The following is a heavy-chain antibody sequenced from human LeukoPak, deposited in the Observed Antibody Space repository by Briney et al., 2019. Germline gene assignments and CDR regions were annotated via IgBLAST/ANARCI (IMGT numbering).Heavy chain of an antibody. J-gene: IGHJ4*02. D-gene: IGHD7-27*01. Sequence: SETLSLTCTVSGGSISSYYWSWIRQPPGKGLEWIGYIYYSGSTNYNPSLKSRVTISVDTSKNQFSLNLTSVTAADTAVYYCARHGPGVLFDHWGQGTLVTVSS. CDR2: IYYSGST. CDR1: GGSISSYY. CDR3: ARHGPGVLFDH. V-gene: IGHV4-59*08.